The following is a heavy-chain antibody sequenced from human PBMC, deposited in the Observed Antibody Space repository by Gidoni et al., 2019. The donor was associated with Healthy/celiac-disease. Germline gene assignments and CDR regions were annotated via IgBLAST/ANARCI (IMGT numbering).Heavy chain of an antibody. V-gene: IGHV4-39*01. CDR3: ARLGFQTTDY. J-gene: IGHJ4*02. D-gene: IGHD1-7*01. CDR1: GGSISSSSYY. Sequence: QLQLQESGPGLVKPSETLSLTCTVTGGSISSSSYYCGWIRQPPGKGLEWIGSIYYSGSTYYNPSLKSRVTISVDTSKNQFSLKLSSVTAADTAVYYCARLGFQTTDYWGQGTLVTVSS. CDR2: IYYSGST.